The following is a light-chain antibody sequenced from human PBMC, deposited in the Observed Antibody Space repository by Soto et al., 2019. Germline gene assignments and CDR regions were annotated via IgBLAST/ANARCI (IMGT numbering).Light chain of an antibody. J-gene: IGKJ4*01. CDR3: QQSYSTPRT. CDR1: QSISSY. CDR2: AAS. Sequence: DIQMTQSPSSLSASVGDRVTITCRASQSISSYLNWYQQKPGKAPKLLKYAASSLQSGVPSRFSGSESGTDFTHTISSLQPEDFATYYCQQSYSTPRTFGGGAKVEIK. V-gene: IGKV1-39*01.